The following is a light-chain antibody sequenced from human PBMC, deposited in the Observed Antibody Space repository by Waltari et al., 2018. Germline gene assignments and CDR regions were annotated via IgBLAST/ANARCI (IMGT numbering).Light chain of an antibody. Sequence: DIQLTQSPSALSASVADSVTITCRASQTIYTWLAWYQQKPGTAPKLLIYKASTLQTGVPSRFSGSGSGTEFTLTISSLQPDDFATYYCQQYETYWTFAQGTRVEIK. J-gene: IGKJ1*01. CDR3: QQYETYWT. CDR1: QTIYTW. CDR2: KAS. V-gene: IGKV1-5*03.